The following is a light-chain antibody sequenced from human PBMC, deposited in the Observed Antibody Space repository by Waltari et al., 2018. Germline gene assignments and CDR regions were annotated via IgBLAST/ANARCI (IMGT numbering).Light chain of an antibody. J-gene: IGLJ3*02. Sequence: QSALTQPPSASGSPGQSVTISCPGTSRALGGSNFVSWYQQRPGKAPRFLIYDVNKRPSGVSDRFSGSKSGNTASLTVSGLQPDDEATYYCSAFAGSNNFGVFGGGTKLTVL. V-gene: IGLV2-8*01. CDR1: SRALGGSNF. CDR2: DVN. CDR3: SAFAGSNNFGV.